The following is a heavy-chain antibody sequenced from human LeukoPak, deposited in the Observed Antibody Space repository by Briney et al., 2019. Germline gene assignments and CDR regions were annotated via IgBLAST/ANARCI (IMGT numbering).Heavy chain of an antibody. V-gene: IGHV3-74*01. J-gene: IGHJ4*02. Sequence: GGSLRLSCAASGFTFSNYWMHWVRQAPGKGLVWVSHIVSVGSSTTYADSVKGRFTISRDNAKNTLYLQMSSLRAEDTAVYYCARDRGYTQDYWGQGTLVTVSS. D-gene: IGHD5-12*01. CDR1: GFTFSNYW. CDR2: IVSVGSST. CDR3: ARDRGYTQDY.